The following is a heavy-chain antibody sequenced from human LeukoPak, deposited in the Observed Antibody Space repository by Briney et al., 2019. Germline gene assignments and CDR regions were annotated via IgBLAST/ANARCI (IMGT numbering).Heavy chain of an antibody. CDR3: ARPALYCSSTVCPPYMDV. J-gene: IGHJ6*03. V-gene: IGHV5-51*01. CDR1: GYTFTCDW. CDR2: IYPGDSDT. Sequence: GESLQISCKASGYTFTCDWIGWVRQMPGKGLEWMGIIYPGDSDTKYNAPFQGQVTISADKSISTAYLQWGSLKASDTATYYCARPALYCSSTVCPPYMDVWGKGTTVTVSS. D-gene: IGHD2-2*01.